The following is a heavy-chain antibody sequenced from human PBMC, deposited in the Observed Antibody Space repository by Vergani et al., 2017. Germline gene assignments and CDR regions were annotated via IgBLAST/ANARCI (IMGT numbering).Heavy chain of an antibody. V-gene: IGHV1-8*03. CDR2: MNPNSGNT. CDR3: ASVSMVRGGIITGSMDV. J-gene: IGHJ6*02. CDR1: GYTFTSYD. Sequence: QVQLVQSGAEVKKPGASVKVSCKASGYTFTSYDINWVRQATGQGLEWMGWMNPNSGNTGYAQKFQGRVTITRNTSISTAYMELSSLRSEDTAVYYCASVSMVRGGIITGSMDVWGQGTTVTVSS. D-gene: IGHD3-10*01.